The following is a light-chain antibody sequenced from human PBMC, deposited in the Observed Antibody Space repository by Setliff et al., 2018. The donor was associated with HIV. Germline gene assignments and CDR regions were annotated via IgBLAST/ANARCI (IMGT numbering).Light chain of an antibody. CDR3: SSYTFSSTPYV. CDR2: EVN. V-gene: IGLV2-14*02. J-gene: IGLJ1*01. Sequence: QSALAQPASVSGSPGQSVAISCTGNSSDIGTYNLVSWYQQHPGKAPQLIIFEVNKRPSGVSDRFSGSKSGNTASLTISGLQGEDEADYYCSSYTFSSTPYVFGTGTKVTVL. CDR1: SSDIGTYNL.